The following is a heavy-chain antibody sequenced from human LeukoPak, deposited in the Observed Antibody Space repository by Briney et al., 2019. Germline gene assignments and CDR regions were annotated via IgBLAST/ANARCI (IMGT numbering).Heavy chain of an antibody. CDR2: ISYDGSNK. D-gene: IGHD3-10*01. Sequence: GGSLRLSCAASGFTFSSYAMHWVRQAPGKGLEWVAVISYDGSNKYYADSVKGRFTISRDNSKNTLYLQMNSLRAEDTAVYYCAKDLWFGVFDYWGQGTLVTVSS. J-gene: IGHJ4*02. CDR1: GFTFSSYA. CDR3: AKDLWFGVFDY. V-gene: IGHV3-30*18.